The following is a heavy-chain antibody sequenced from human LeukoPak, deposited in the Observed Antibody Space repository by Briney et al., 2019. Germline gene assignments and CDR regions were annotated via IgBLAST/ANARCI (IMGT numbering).Heavy chain of an antibody. CDR3: AKLPRSNYYYGMDV. CDR1: GFTFSSCA. J-gene: IGHJ6*02. CDR2: ISGSGGST. Sequence: GGSLRLSCAASGFTFSSCAMSWVRQAPGKGLEWVSAISGSGGSTYYADSVKGRFTITRDNSKNTLYLQMNSLRAEDTAVYYCAKLPRSNYYYGMDVWGQGTTVTVSS. V-gene: IGHV3-23*01.